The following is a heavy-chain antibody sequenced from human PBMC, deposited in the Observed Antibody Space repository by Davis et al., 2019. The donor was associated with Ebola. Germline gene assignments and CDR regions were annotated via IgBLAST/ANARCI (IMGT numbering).Heavy chain of an antibody. V-gene: IGHV4-34*01. D-gene: IGHD6-6*01. CDR2: IYHSGST. CDR3: ARDRGIAARFFDY. Sequence: MPSETLSLTCAVYGGSFSGYYWSWIRQPPGKGLEWVGEIYHSGSTNYNPSLKSRVTISVDTSKNQFSLKLSSVTAADTAVYYCARDRGIAARFFDYWGQGTLVTVSS. J-gene: IGHJ4*02. CDR1: GGSFSGYY.